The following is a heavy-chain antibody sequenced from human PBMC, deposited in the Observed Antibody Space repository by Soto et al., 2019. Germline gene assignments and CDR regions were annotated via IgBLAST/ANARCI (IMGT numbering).Heavy chain of an antibody. CDR1: GFTFSSYW. Sequence: PGGSLRLSCAASGFTFSSYWMHWVRQAPGKGLVWVSHINDDGSRIGYADSVKGRFTISRDNAKNTLFLQMSSLRAEDTAVYYCARAPAYYFDSSAYYLLDDCFGYWGQGTLVTVSS. J-gene: IGHJ4*02. D-gene: IGHD3-22*01. CDR2: INDDGSRI. V-gene: IGHV3-74*01. CDR3: ARAPAYYFDSSAYYLLDDCFGY.